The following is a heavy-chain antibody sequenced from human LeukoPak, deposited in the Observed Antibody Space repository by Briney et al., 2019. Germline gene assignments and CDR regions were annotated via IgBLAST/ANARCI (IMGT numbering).Heavy chain of an antibody. CDR2: IWSDGSNK. J-gene: IGHJ5*02. CDR3: ATDGAGFDT. Sequence: GGSLRLSCAASGFTFSDYGIHWVRQAPGKGLEWVAVIWSDGSNKYYADSVKGRFTISRDNAKKSLYLEMNNLRAEDTAVYYCATDGAGFDTWGQGVLVTVSS. V-gene: IGHV3-33*03. CDR1: GFTFSDYG.